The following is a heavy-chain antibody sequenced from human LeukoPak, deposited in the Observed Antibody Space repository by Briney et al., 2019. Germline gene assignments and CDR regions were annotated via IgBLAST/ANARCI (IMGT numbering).Heavy chain of an antibody. J-gene: IGHJ5*02. CDR3: ARDQGDCWSGYCHENNLFDP. CDR2: IYTSGST. V-gene: IGHV4-61*02. Sequence: SETLSLTCTVSGGSISSGSYYWSWIRQPAGKGLEWIGRIYTSGSTNYNPSLKSRVTISVDTSKNQFSLKLSSVTAADTAVYYCARDQGDCWSGYCHENNLFDPWGQGTLVTVSS. CDR1: GGSISSGSYY. D-gene: IGHD3-3*01.